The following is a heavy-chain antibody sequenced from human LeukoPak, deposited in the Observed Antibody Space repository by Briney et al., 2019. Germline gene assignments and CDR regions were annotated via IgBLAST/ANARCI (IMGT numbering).Heavy chain of an antibody. CDR1: GFTFSSYA. CDR3: ARESRGGSGWYGPYFDY. D-gene: IGHD6-19*01. V-gene: IGHV3-64*01. CDR2: ISSNGGST. J-gene: IGHJ4*02. Sequence: PGGSLRLSCAASGFTFSSYAMHWVRQAPGKGLEYVSAISSNGGSTYYANSVKGRFTISRDNSKNTLYLQMGSLRAEDMAVYYCARESRGGSGWYGPYFDYWGQGTLVTVSS.